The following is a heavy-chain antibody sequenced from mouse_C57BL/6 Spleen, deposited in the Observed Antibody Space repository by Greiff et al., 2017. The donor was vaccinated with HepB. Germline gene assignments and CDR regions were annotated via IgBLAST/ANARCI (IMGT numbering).Heavy chain of an antibody. Sequence: VQLQQSGAELVRPGASVTLSCKASGYTFTDYEMHWVKQTPVHGLEWIGAIDPETGGTAYNQKFKGKAILTADKSSSTAYMELRSLTSEDSAVYYCTKVITTVPDWYFDVWGTGTPVTVSS. J-gene: IGHJ1*03. CDR2: IDPETGGT. D-gene: IGHD1-1*01. CDR1: GYTFTDYE. CDR3: TKVITTVPDWYFDV. V-gene: IGHV1-15*01.